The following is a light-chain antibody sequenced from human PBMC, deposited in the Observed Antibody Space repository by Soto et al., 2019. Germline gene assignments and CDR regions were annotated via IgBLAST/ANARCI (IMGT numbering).Light chain of an antibody. CDR3: QQYGSSPWT. CDR2: GAS. Sequence: EIVLTQSPDTLSLSPGERATLSCRASQSISNSYIAWYQQKPGQAPRLLIYGASSRATGLPDRFSGSGSGTDFTLTISRLEPEDFAVFYCQQYGSSPWTFGQGTKVEIK. CDR1: QSISNSY. V-gene: IGKV3-20*01. J-gene: IGKJ1*01.